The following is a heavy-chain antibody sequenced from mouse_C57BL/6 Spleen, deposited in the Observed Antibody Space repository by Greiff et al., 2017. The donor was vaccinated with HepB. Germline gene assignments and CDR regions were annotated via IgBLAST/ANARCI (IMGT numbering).Heavy chain of an antibody. CDR3: ARRGTVVDWYFDV. D-gene: IGHD1-1*01. J-gene: IGHJ1*03. V-gene: IGHV1-7*01. CDR2: INPSSGYT. CDR1: GYTFTSYW. Sequence: VQGVESGAELAKPGASVKLSCKASGYTFTSYWMHWVKQRPGQGLEWIGYINPSSGYTKYNQKFKDKATLTADKSSSTAYMQLSSLTYEDSAVYYCARRGTVVDWYFDVWGTGTTVTVSS.